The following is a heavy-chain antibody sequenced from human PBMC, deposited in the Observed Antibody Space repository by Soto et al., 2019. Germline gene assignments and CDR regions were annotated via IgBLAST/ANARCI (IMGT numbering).Heavy chain of an antibody. CDR2: IFYLGST. J-gene: IGHJ4*02. D-gene: IGHD3-16*01. CDR1: GGSISSADYY. Sequence: QVQLQESGPGLVKPSQTLSLTCTVSGGSISSADYYWSWIRQAPGKGLEWIGYIFYLGSTYYNPSLKSRXXVXLXXSKNQFSLRLSSVTAADTAVYYCARDLGADYRIDYWGQGTLVTVSS. V-gene: IGHV4-30-4*01. CDR3: ARDLGADYRIDY.